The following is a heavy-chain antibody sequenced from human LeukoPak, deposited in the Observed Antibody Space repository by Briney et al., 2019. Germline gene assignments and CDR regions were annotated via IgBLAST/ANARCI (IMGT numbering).Heavy chain of an antibody. V-gene: IGHV1-8*03. CDR1: GYTFTSYD. CDR3: AAGSYIRVGYYYMDV. CDR2: MNPNSGNT. J-gene: IGHJ6*03. Sequence: ASVKVSCKASGYTFTSYDINWVRQATGQGLEWMGWMNPNSGNTGYAQKFQGRVTITWNTSINTAYMELSSLRSEDTAVYYCAAGSYIRVGYYYMDVWGKGTTVTISS. D-gene: IGHD1-14*01.